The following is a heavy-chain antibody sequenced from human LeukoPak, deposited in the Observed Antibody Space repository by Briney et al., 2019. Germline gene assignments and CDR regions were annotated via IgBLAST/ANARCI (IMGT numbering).Heavy chain of an antibody. CDR2: IYYSGST. Sequence: SPSQTLSLTCTVSGGSISSGDYYLSWIRQPPGKGLEWIGYIYYSGSTYYNPSLKSRVIISVDTSKNQFSLKLSSVTAADTAVYYCARVSRVDYVWGSYRVFDYWGQGTLVTVSS. J-gene: IGHJ4*02. CDR1: GGSISSGDYY. D-gene: IGHD3-16*02. CDR3: ARVSRVDYVWGSYRVFDY. V-gene: IGHV4-30-4*01.